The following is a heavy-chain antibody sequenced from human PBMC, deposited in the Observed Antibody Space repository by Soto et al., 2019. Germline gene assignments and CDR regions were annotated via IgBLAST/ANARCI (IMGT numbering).Heavy chain of an antibody. J-gene: IGHJ6*02. Sequence: SVKVSCKASGGTFSSYAISWVRQAPGQGLEWMGGIIPIFGTANYAQKFQGRVTITADESTSTAYMELSSLRSEDTAVYYCARGYYDSGRRYYYGMDVWGQGTTVTVSS. V-gene: IGHV1-69*13. CDR3: ARGYYDSGRRYYYGMDV. CDR1: GGTFSSYA. CDR2: IIPIFGTA. D-gene: IGHD3-22*01.